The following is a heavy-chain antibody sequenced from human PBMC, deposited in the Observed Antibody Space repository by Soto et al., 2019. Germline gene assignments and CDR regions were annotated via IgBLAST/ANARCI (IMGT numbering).Heavy chain of an antibody. J-gene: IGHJ6*02. Sequence: QVQLVQSGAEVKKPGSSVKVSCKASGGTSSSYAISWVRQAPGQGLEWMGGIIPIFGTANYAQKFQGRVTITADESTSTAYMELSSLRSEDTAVYYCARSTVGAVNYYYYYGMDVWGQGTTVTVSS. CDR1: GGTSSSYA. CDR2: IIPIFGTA. V-gene: IGHV1-69*01. D-gene: IGHD1-26*01. CDR3: ARSTVGAVNYYYYYGMDV.